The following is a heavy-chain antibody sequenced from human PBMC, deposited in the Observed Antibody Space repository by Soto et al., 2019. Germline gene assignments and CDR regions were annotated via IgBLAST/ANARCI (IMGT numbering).Heavy chain of an antibody. Sequence: PSETLSLTCAVSSGSISSSNWWSWVRQPPGKGLEWIGEMYYSGSPTYSRSLKSRVAMSVDMSTNQFSLSLSSVTAADTAVYYCARLKLSQFMEWSGSIRREEYYFDSWGQGSLVTVSS. J-gene: IGHJ4*01. CDR1: SGSISSSNW. V-gene: IGHV4-4*02. CDR2: MYYSGSP. CDR3: ARLKLSQFMEWSGSIRREEYYFDS. D-gene: IGHD3-3*01.